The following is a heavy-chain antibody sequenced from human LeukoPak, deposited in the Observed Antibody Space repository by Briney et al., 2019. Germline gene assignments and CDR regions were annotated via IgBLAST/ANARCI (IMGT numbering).Heavy chain of an antibody. D-gene: IGHD3/OR15-3a*01. CDR2: IYYSGST. Sequence: PSETLSLTCTVSGGSITSYYWSWIRQPPGKGLEWIGYIYYSGSTNYNPSLTSRVTISVDTSKNQFSLKLSSVTAADTAVYYCARGGGLGYYYHYMDVWGKGTTVTISS. CDR1: GGSITSYY. CDR3: ARGGGLGYYYHYMDV. V-gene: IGHV4-59*01. J-gene: IGHJ6*03.